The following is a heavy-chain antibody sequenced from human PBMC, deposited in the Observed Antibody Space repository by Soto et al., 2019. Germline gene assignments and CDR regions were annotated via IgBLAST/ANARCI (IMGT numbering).Heavy chain of an antibody. CDR1: GFTFSSYA. CDR2: ISGSGGST. Sequence: GGSLRLSCAASGFTFSSYAMSWVRQAPGKGLEWVSAISGSGGSTYYADSVKGRFTISRDNSKNTLYLQMNSLRAEDTAVYYCGRSYGYPYYFDYWGQGTLVTVSS. CDR3: GRSYGYPYYFDY. D-gene: IGHD5-18*01. V-gene: IGHV3-23*01. J-gene: IGHJ4*02.